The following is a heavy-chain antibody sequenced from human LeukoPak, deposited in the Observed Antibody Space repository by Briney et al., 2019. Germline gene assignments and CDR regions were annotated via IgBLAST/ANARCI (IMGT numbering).Heavy chain of an antibody. V-gene: IGHV3-7*01. CDR1: GFTFSSYW. J-gene: IGHJ4*02. CDR3: ARDNGEGYFGSGSFHY. CDR2: IKGDESAR. Sequence: GGSLSLSCAASGFTFSSYWMAWVRQAPGKGLEWVANIKGDESARHQADSVKGRFTISRDNSKNTLHLQMNSLRTEDTALYYCARDNGEGYFGSGSFHYWAQGILVIVSS. D-gene: IGHD3-10*01.